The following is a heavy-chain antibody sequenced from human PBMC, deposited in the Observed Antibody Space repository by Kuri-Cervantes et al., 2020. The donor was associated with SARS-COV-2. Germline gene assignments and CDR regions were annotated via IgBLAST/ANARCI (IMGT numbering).Heavy chain of an antibody. D-gene: IGHD3-9*01. Sequence: GGSLRLSCAASGFTFSSYAMSWVRQAPGKGLEWVSAISGSGGSTYYADSVKGRFTISRDNSKNTLYLQMNSLRAEDTAVYYCAREVGLTGYYTSYYFDYWGQGTLVTVSS. CDR1: GFTFSSYA. CDR2: ISGSGGST. CDR3: AREVGLTGYYTSYYFDY. J-gene: IGHJ4*02. V-gene: IGHV3-23*01.